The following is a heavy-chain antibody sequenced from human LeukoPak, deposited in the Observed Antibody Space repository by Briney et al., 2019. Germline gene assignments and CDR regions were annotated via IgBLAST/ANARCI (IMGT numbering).Heavy chain of an antibody. D-gene: IGHD4-17*01. Sequence: ASVKVSCKASGYTFTSYYMHWVRQAPGQGLEWMGIINPSGGSTSYAQKFQGRVTMTRDMSTSTVYMELSSLRSEDTAVYYCARVRYGDSYYYYYYYMDVWGKGTTVTVSS. J-gene: IGHJ6*03. CDR1: GYTFTSYY. CDR3: ARVRYGDSYYYYYYYMDV. V-gene: IGHV1-46*01. CDR2: INPSGGST.